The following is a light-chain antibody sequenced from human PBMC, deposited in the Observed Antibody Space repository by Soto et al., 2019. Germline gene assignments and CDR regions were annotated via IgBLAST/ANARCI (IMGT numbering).Light chain of an antibody. CDR1: SSDVAAYNY. V-gene: IGLV2-14*03. J-gene: IGLJ1*01. CDR3: SSYTTSNTPLYV. CDR2: DVN. Sequence: QSVLTQPASVSGSPGQSITISCTGTSSDVAAYNYVSWFQHHAGKAPKLMLYDVNNRPSGVSNRFSGSKSGNTASLTISGLQVEDEADYYCSSYTTSNTPLYVFGTGNKLTVL.